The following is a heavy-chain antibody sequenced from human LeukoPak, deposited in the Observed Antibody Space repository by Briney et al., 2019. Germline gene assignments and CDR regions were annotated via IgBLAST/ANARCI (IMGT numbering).Heavy chain of an antibody. D-gene: IGHD3-22*01. V-gene: IGHV1-18*01. J-gene: IGHJ4*02. CDR3: AIVREYYDSSGYYFDY. CDR2: ISAYNGNT. CDR1: GYTFTSYG. Sequence: ASVKVSCKASGYTFTSYGISWVRQAPGQGLEWMGWISAYNGNTNYAQKLQGRVTMTTDTSTSTAYVELRSLRSDDTAVYYCAIVREYYDSSGYYFDYWGQGTLVTVSS.